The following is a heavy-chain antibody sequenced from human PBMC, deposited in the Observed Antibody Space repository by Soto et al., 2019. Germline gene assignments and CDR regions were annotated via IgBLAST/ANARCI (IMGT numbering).Heavy chain of an antibody. Sequence: EVQLLESGGGVVQPGGSLRLSCAASGFTFSSYPMNWVRQAPGKGLEWVSAISGGGDNTYYADSVKGRFSISRDNSKNTLYLQMNSLRADDTAVYYCAKLGGMSDYYYYGLDVWGQGTTVTVSS. J-gene: IGHJ6*02. CDR2: ISGGGDNT. CDR3: AKLGGMSDYYYYGLDV. D-gene: IGHD6-6*01. V-gene: IGHV3-23*01. CDR1: GFTFSSYP.